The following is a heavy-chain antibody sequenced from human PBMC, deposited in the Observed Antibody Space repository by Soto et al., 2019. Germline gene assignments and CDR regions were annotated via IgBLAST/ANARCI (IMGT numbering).Heavy chain of an antibody. CDR1: GGTFSSYA. Sequence: QVQLVQSGAEVKKPGSSVKVSCKASGGTFSSYAISWVRQAPGQGLEWMGGIIPIFGTANYAQKFQGRVTITADESTSTAYMELSSLRSEDTAVYYCARGGIAAAGTGFNSFDPWGHGTLVTVSS. J-gene: IGHJ5*02. CDR3: ARGGIAAAGTGFNSFDP. D-gene: IGHD6-13*01. V-gene: IGHV1-69*12. CDR2: IIPIFGTA.